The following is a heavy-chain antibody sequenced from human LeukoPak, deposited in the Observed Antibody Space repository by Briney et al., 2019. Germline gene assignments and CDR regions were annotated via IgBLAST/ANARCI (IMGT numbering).Heavy chain of an antibody. CDR3: ARDFMYSISCAGC. CDR2: IKTDGSST. Sequence: GGSLRLSCAASGFTFSSYWMHWVRQVPGKGLMWVSRIKTDGSSTSYADSLKGRFTISRDNAKNTLYLQMNSLRVEDTAVYHCARDFMYSISCAGCWGEGTLVTVSS. CDR1: GFTFSSYW. J-gene: IGHJ4*02. V-gene: IGHV3-74*01. D-gene: IGHD6-13*01.